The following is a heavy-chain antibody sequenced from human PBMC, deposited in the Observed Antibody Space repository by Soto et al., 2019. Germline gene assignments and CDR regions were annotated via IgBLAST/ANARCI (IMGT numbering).Heavy chain of an antibody. CDR2: IYHSGST. Sequence: TLSLTCAVSGYSISSGYYWGWIRQPPGKGLEWIGSIYHSGSTYYNPSLKSRVTISVDTSKNQFSLKLSSVTAADTAVYYCARGIFIVATREAWFDPWGQGTLVTVSS. D-gene: IGHD5-12*01. CDR3: ARGIFIVATREAWFDP. J-gene: IGHJ5*02. CDR1: GYSISSGYY. V-gene: IGHV4-38-2*01.